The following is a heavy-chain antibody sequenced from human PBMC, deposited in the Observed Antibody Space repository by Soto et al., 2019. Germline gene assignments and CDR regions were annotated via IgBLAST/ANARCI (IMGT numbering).Heavy chain of an antibody. CDR2: IIPIFGTA. Sequence: ASVKVSCKASGGTISIYAISWVRKDPGQGLEWMGGIIPIFGTANYAQKFQGRVTITADESTSTAYMELSSLGSEDTAVYYCARDQGSITIFGVGYYYYYGMDVWGQGTTVTVSS. V-gene: IGHV1-69*13. D-gene: IGHD3-3*01. CDR3: ARDQGSITIFGVGYYYYYGMDV. J-gene: IGHJ6*02. CDR1: GGTISIYA.